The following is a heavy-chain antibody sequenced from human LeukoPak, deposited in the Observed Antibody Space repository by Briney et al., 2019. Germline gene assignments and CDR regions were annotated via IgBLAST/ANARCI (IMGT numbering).Heavy chain of an antibody. Sequence: PGGSLRLSCAVSGFTFKSTFMNWVRQAPGKGLEWVSSISSSGSYIHYADSVKGRFIVSRDNGNNTLNLDMSGLSAEDSAVYYCTRDYGARDDWGQGTLVTVSS. J-gene: IGHJ4*02. CDR3: TRDYGARDD. CDR1: GFTFKSTF. D-gene: IGHD4-17*01. V-gene: IGHV3-21*01. CDR2: ISSSGSYI.